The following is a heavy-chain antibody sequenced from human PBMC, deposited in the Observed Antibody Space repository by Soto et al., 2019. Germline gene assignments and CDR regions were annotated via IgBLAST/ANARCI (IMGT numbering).Heavy chain of an antibody. CDR2: INHSGST. V-gene: IGHV4-34*01. CDR3: ARALPNFDGIGVAGTQISH. J-gene: IGHJ4*02. D-gene: IGHD6-19*01. Sequence: ASETLSLTCAVYGGSFSGYYWSWIRQPPGKGLEWIGEINHSGSTNYNPSLKSRVTISVDTSKNQFSLKLSSVTAADTAVYYCARALPNFDGIGVAGTQISHWGQGTLVTVSS. CDR1: GGSFSGYY.